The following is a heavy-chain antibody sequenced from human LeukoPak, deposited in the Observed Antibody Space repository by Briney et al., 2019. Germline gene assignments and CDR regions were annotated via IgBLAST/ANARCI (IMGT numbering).Heavy chain of an antibody. V-gene: IGHV3-21*01. CDR2: ISSSSSYI. Sequence: GGSLRLSCAASGFTFSNYNMNWVRQSPGKGLEWVSSISSSSSYIYYADSLKGRFTISRDNAKNSLYLRMSSLRVEDTAVYYCARGDEYSSSYDMDVWGQGTMVTVSS. CDR3: ARGDEYSSSYDMDV. J-gene: IGHJ6*02. D-gene: IGHD6-6*01. CDR1: GFTFSNYN.